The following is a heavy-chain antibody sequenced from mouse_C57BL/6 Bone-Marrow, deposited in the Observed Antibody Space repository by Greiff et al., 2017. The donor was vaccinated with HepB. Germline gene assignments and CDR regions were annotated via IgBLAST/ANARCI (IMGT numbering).Heavy chain of an antibody. V-gene: IGHV1-53*01. CDR3: ARCRAYYSNYLDY. Sequence: VQLQQPGTELVKPGASVKLSCKASGYTFTSYWMHWVKQRPGQGLEWIGNINPSNGGTNYNEKFKSKATLTVDKSSSTAYMQLSSLTSEDSAVYYCARCRAYYSNYLDYWGQGTTLTVSS. D-gene: IGHD2-5*01. J-gene: IGHJ2*01. CDR2: INPSNGGT. CDR1: GYTFTSYW.